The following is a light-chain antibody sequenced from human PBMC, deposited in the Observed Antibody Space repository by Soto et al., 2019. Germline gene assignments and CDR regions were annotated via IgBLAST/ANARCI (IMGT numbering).Light chain of an antibody. Sequence: TLSASRGDRVGITCRGSQTVNAWLAWYQHKPGKAPKPLIYDASSLDSGVPARFSGSGSGTEFILTISILQPDDVGPYYFHHYLSHSATLRQGT. CDR1: QTVNAW. CDR2: DAS. CDR3: HHYLSHSAT. V-gene: IGKV1-5*01. J-gene: IGKJ1*01.